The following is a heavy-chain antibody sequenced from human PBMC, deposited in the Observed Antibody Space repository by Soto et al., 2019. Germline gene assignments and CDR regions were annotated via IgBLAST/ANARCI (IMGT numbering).Heavy chain of an antibody. CDR2: ISYHGYNT. CDR3: ARDDLATSTEDYYSDY. J-gene: IGHJ4*02. Sequence: QVQLVESGGGVVQPGTSLRLSCAASGFNFNIYAMHWVRQPPGKGLEWVAVISYHGYNTYYTDSVKGRFTIARDNSKSTVYLQMRSLTADDTAVYYCARDDLATSTEDYYSDYWGQGTLVLVSS. D-gene: IGHD5-12*01. CDR1: GFNFNIYA. V-gene: IGHV3-30-3*01.